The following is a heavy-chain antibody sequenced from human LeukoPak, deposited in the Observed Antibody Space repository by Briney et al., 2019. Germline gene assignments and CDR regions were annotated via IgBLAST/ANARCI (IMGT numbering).Heavy chain of an antibody. CDR3: AREDSTGYSSLDY. Sequence: ASVKVSCKASGYTFSGYYMHWVRQAPGQGLEWMGWINLKSGGTNYAQKFQARVTMTRETSISTAYMELSRLRSDDTAVYYCAREDSTGYSSLDYWGQGTLVTVSS. V-gene: IGHV1-2*02. D-gene: IGHD3-22*01. CDR1: GYTFSGYY. CDR2: INLKSGGT. J-gene: IGHJ4*02.